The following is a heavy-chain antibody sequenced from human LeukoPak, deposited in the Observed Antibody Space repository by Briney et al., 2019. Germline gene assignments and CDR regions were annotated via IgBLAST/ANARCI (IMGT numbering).Heavy chain of an antibody. CDR3: AELGITMIGGV. D-gene: IGHD3-10*02. CDR1: GLTFSSYE. J-gene: IGHJ6*04. CDR2: ISSSGSTI. V-gene: IGHV3-48*03. Sequence: GGSLRLSCAASGLTFSSYEMNWVRQAPGKGLEWVSYISSSGSTIYYADSVKGRFTISRGNAKNSLYLQMNSLRAEDTAVYCCAELGITMIGGVWGKGTTVTISS.